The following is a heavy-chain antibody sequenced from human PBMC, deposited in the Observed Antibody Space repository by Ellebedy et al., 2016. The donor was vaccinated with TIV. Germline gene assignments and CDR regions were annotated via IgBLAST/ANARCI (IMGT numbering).Heavy chain of an antibody. V-gene: IGHV3-7*01. D-gene: IGHD4-17*01. J-gene: IGHJ5*02. CDR1: GFNFRSYW. CDR2: IRQEGDEI. CDR3: ARRASYGDYAVQVNPWFDP. Sequence: GESLKISCAASGFNFRSYWMTWVRQAPGKGLEWVAKIRQEGDEIYYVESVKGRFTISRDNAKNSLFLQMTSLRGEDTAVYYCARRASYGDYAVQVNPWFDPWGQGTLVTVSS.